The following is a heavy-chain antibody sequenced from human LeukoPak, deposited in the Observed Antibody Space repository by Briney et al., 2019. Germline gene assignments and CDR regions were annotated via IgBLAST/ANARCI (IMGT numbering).Heavy chain of an antibody. CDR1: GGSISSNRYY. J-gene: IGHJ4*02. D-gene: IGHD4-17*01. CDR2: IYYSGTT. CDR3: ARRTNDYGAFYDY. V-gene: IGHV4-39*01. Sequence: SETLSLTCTVSGGSISSNRYYWGWIRRPPGKGLEWIGSIYYSGTTFYSPALSSRVTVSLDMSKNQFSLRLSSVTAADTAVYYCARRTNDYGAFYDYWGQGTLVTVSS.